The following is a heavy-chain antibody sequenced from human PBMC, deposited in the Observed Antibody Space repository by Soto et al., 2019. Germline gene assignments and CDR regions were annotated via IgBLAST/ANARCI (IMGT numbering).Heavy chain of an antibody. CDR3: ARRGYCSGGSCFSNPFDV. J-gene: IGHJ3*01. CDR2: IYPGDSDT. Sequence: SGESLKISCKGSGYRLTSYWIGWVRQMPGKGLEWMGIIYPGDSDTRYSPSFQGQVTISADKSISAAYLQWSSLKASDTAMYYCARRGYCSGGSCFSNPFDVWGQGTMVTVSS. D-gene: IGHD2-15*01. CDR1: GYRLTSYW. V-gene: IGHV5-51*03.